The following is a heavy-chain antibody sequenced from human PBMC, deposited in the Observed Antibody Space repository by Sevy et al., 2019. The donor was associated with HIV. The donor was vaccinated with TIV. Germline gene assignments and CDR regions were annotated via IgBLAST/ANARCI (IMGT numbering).Heavy chain of an antibody. Sequence: GGSLRLSCAASGFTFSSYSMNWVRQAPGKGLEWVSSISSSSSYIYYADSVKGRFTISRDNAKNSLYLQMNSLRAEDTAVYYCARDSLPPRYCSGGSCYPISGYYMDVWGKGTTVTISS. CDR3: ARDSLPPRYCSGGSCYPISGYYMDV. J-gene: IGHJ6*03. V-gene: IGHV3-21*01. CDR1: GFTFSSYS. D-gene: IGHD2-15*01. CDR2: ISSSSSYI.